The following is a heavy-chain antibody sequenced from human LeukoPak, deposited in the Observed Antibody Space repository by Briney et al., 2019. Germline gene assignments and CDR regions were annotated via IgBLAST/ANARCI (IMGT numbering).Heavy chain of an antibody. CDR2: INHSGST. CDR3: ARGGQYYYDSSGYLAY. J-gene: IGHJ4*02. Sequence: SETLSLTCAVYGGSFSGYYWSWIRQPPGKGLEWIGEINHSGSTYYNPSLKSRVTISVDTSKNQFSLKLSSVTAADTAVYYCARGGQYYYDSSGYLAYWGQGTLVTVSS. D-gene: IGHD3-22*01. CDR1: GGSFSGYY. V-gene: IGHV4-34*01.